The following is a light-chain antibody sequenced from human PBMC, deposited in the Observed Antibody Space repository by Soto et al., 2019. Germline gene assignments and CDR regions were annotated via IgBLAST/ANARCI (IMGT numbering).Light chain of an antibody. CDR1: SSDVGGYNY. V-gene: IGLV2-14*01. CDR3: SSYTSSSTLRV. J-gene: IGLJ3*02. Sequence: QSALTQPASVFGSPGQSITISCTGTSSDVGGYNYVSWYQQHPGKAPKLMIYEVSNRPSGVSNRFSGSKSGNTASLTISGLQAEDEADYYCSSYTSSSTLRVFGGGTKLTVL. CDR2: EVS.